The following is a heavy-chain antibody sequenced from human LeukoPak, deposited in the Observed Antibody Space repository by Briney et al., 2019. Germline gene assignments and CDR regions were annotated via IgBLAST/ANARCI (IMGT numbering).Heavy chain of an antibody. D-gene: IGHD3-10*01. CDR3: ARHGFTYGSGSLDYYYYMDV. CDR1: GYSFTSYW. V-gene: IGHV5-51*01. J-gene: IGHJ6*03. Sequence: GESLKISCKGSGYSFTSYWIGWVRQMPGKGREWTGIIYPGDSDTRYSPSFQGQVTISADKSISTAYLQWSSLKASDTAMYYCARHGFTYGSGSLDYYYYMDVWGKGTTVTISS. CDR2: IYPGDSDT.